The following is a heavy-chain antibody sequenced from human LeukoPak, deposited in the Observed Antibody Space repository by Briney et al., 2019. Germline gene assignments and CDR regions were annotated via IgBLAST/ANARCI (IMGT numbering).Heavy chain of an antibody. D-gene: IGHD6-19*01. CDR2: INPNSGGT. CDR1: GYTFTSYY. V-gene: IGHV1-2*06. Sequence: ASVKVSCKASGYTFTSYYMHWVRQAPGQGLEWMGRINPNSGGTNYAQKFQGRGTMTRDTSISTAYMELSRLRSDDTAVYYCAREGDGSSGRVAFDIWGQGTMVTVSS. J-gene: IGHJ3*02. CDR3: AREGDGSSGRVAFDI.